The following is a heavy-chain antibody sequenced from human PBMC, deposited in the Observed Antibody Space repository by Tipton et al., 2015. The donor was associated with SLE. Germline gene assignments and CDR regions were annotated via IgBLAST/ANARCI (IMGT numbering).Heavy chain of an antibody. CDR2: IYYSGST. CDR3: ARDRNRSGSLDY. J-gene: IGHJ4*02. D-gene: IGHD1-26*01. V-gene: IGHV4-59*01. CDR1: GGSISSYY. Sequence: TLSLTCTVSGGSISSYYWSWIRQPPGKGLEWIGYIYYSGSTNYNPSLKSRVTISVDTSKNQFSLKLSSVTAADTAVYYCARDRNRSGSLDYWCQGTLVTVSS.